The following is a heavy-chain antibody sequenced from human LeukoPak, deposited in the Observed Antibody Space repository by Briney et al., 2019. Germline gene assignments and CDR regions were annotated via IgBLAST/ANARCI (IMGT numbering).Heavy chain of an antibody. V-gene: IGHV4-34*01. CDR1: GGSISSYY. D-gene: IGHD2-8*01. CDR3: ARGLETDGASNTYGRYYFDH. J-gene: IGHJ4*02. CDR2: INHSGSA. Sequence: SETLSLTSTVSGGSISSYYWSGIPQSPGKGLEWSGKINHSGSANYNPSLKSRVAISVDTCKSQFYLDLSSVTAADTAVYYCARGLETDGASNTYGRYYFDHWGRGALVTVSS.